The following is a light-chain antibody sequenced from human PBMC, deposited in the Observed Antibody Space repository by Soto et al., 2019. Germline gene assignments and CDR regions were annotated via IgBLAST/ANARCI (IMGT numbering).Light chain of an antibody. CDR1: QSDDRSY. CDR3: QQYGFSSYT. V-gene: IGKV3-20*01. Sequence: IVLTQSPATLSLSPGDRATLSCRASQSDDRSYLAWFQQKPGQAPRLLIHGASTWATGIPGRFSGSGSGTDFTLTISRLEPEDFAVYFCQQYGFSSYTFGQGTKLEIK. J-gene: IGKJ2*01. CDR2: GAS.